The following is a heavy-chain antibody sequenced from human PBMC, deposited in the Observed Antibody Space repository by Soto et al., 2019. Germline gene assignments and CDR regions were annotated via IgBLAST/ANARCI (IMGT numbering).Heavy chain of an antibody. Sequence: EVQLVESGGGLVKPGGSLRLSCAASGFTFSNAWMNWVRQAPGKGLEWVGRIKSKTDGGTTDYAAPVKGRFTISRDDSXNTLYLQMNXLKTEDTAVYYCTTGSVXLXXGELGDWFDPWGQGTLVTVSS. J-gene: IGHJ5*02. CDR3: TTGSVXLXXGELGDWFDP. CDR2: IKSKTDGGTT. CDR1: GFTFSNAW. V-gene: IGHV3-15*07. D-gene: IGHD3-10*01.